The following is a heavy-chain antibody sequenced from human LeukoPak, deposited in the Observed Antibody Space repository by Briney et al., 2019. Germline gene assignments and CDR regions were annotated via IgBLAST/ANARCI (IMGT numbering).Heavy chain of an antibody. CDR2: IIPIFGTA. Sequence: SVKVSCKASGGTFSSYAISWVRQAPGQGLEWMGGIIPIFGTANYAQKFQGRVTITTDESTSTAYMELSSLRSEDTAVYYCARSLPRNDAFDIWGQGTMVTVSS. J-gene: IGHJ3*02. CDR1: GGTFSSYA. CDR3: ARSLPRNDAFDI. V-gene: IGHV1-69*05.